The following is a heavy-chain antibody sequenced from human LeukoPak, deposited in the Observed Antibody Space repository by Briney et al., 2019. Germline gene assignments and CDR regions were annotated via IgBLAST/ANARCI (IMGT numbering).Heavy chain of an antibody. CDR2: INPNSGGT. D-gene: IGHD3-9*01. V-gene: IGHV1-2*02. CDR1: GYTFTGYY. Sequence: GASVKVSCKASGYTFTGYYMHWVRQAPGQGLEWMGWINPNSGGTNYAQKFQGRVTMTRDTSISTAYMELGRLRFDDTAVYSCARSPHILTGENFDYWGQGTLVTVSS. CDR3: ARSPHILTGENFDY. J-gene: IGHJ4*02.